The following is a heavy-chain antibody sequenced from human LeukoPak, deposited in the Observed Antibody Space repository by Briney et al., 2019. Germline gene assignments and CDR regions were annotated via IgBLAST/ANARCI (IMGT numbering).Heavy chain of an antibody. J-gene: IGHJ5*02. CDR2: IYDSGIT. CDR3: ARGHDYYGSGRQSWFDP. CDR1: GGSVSGYC. V-gene: IGHV4-59*02. D-gene: IGHD3-10*01. Sequence: SETLSLTCTVSGGSVSGYCWTWIRQPPGKGLEWIGYIYDSGITNYNSSLKSRVTISVDTSKNQFSLKLSSVTAADTGVYYCARGHDYYGSGRQSWFDPWGQGTLVTVSS.